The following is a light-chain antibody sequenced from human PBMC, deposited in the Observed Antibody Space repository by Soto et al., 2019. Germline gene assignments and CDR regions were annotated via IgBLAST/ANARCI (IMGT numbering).Light chain of an antibody. CDR3: QQTYISPIT. CDR1: QTINNN. J-gene: IGKJ5*01. V-gene: IGKV1-39*01. CDR2: SSS. Sequence: DIEMTQSPSSLSASVGDRVTISCRTSQTINNNLNWYQQRPGKAPKLLIYSSSSLMSGVPPRFSGSGSETEFTLTISRLQPEDFATYFCQQTYISPITFGQGTRLDIK.